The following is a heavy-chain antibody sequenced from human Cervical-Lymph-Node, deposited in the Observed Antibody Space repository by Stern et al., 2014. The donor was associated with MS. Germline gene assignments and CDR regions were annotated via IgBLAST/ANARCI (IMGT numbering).Heavy chain of an antibody. V-gene: IGHV1-69*01. Sequence: VQLVESGAEVKKPGSSVKVSCKASGGTFSSYAISGVRQAPGQGLEWMGGIITIFGTANYAQKVQGKVTITADESTSTAYMELSSLRSEDTAVYYCARVEIVAASYYYYGMDVWGQGTTVTVSS. D-gene: IGHD5-12*01. CDR1: GGTFSSYA. CDR2: IITIFGTA. J-gene: IGHJ6*02. CDR3: ARVEIVAASYYYYGMDV.